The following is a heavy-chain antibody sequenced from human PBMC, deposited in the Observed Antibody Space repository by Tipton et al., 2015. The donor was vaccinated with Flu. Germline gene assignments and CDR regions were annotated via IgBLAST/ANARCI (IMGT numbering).Heavy chain of an antibody. Sequence: VQLVQSGAEAKKPGESLKISCKLSGQTFSDFWIGWVRQMPGKGLEWMGVIYPGDSKTIYRPSFQGLVTFSVDKSIDTAYLQWSSLKASDTAMYYCARGDSFGVWGQGTLVTVSS. CDR2: IYPGDSKT. CDR3: ARGDSFGV. CDR1: GQTFSDFW. V-gene: IGHV5-51*01. J-gene: IGHJ3*01.